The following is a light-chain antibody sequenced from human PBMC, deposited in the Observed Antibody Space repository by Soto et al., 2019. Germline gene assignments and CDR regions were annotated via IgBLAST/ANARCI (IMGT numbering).Light chain of an antibody. CDR1: QSIGDT. CDR3: QQYNYWPWT. CDR2: GAS. V-gene: IGKV3-15*01. Sequence: EIVMTQSSATLSVSPGGRATLSCRASQSIGDTLAWYQQKPGQAPRLLIYGASTRAPGFPARFSASGSGTDFTLTISSLQSEDFAVYYCQQYNYWPWTFGQGTKVDIK. J-gene: IGKJ1*01.